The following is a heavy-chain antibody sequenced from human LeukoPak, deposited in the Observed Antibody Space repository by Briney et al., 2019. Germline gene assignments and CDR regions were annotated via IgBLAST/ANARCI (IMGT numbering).Heavy chain of an antibody. CDR1: GLTFRSYE. V-gene: IGHV3-48*03. J-gene: IGHJ3*02. CDR3: ARDGMNHYGELREGNDAFDM. CDR2: ISPSVNII. D-gene: IGHD3-10*01. Sequence: GGSLRLSCAASGLTFRSYEMNWLRQAPGKGLEWVSYISPSVNIIFYADSVKGRFTISRDNAKNTLYLQMNSLRAGDTAVYYCARDGMNHYGELREGNDAFDMWGQGTMVTVSA.